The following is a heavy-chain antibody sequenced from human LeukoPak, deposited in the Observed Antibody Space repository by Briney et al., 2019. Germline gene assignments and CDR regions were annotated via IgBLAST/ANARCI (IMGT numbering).Heavy chain of an antibody. D-gene: IGHD2-2*02. Sequence: GGSLRLSCAASGFTFSDYYMSWIRQAPGKGLEWVSYISSSGSTIYYADSVKGRFTISRDNAKNSLYLQMNSLRAEDTAVYYCARDGVYCSSTSCYTRWFDPWGQGTLVTVSS. CDR3: ARDGVYCSSTSCYTRWFDP. CDR2: ISSSGSTI. CDR1: GFTFSDYY. J-gene: IGHJ5*02. V-gene: IGHV3-11*04.